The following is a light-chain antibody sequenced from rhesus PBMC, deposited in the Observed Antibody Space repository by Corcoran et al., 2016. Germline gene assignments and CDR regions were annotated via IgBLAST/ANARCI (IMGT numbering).Light chain of an antibody. CDR3: LQNSSSTFT. J-gene: IGKJ3*01. V-gene: IGKV1-22*01. CDR1: LSIFSC. CDR2: KAS. Sequence: DIQMTQSPSSLSASVGDTVTITCRASLSIFSCLDWYPQEPWKAPKLLIEKASRVQSGVPSRFSGSGSGTEFTLTINSMQHEDFETYYYLQNSSSTFTFHPGTKLDIK.